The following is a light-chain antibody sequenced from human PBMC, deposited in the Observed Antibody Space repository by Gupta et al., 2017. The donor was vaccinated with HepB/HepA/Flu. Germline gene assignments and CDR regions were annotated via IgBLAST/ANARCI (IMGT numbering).Light chain of an antibody. CDR3: TPGLT. CDR1: QSLVYSDGNKY. J-gene: IGKJ2*01. CDR2: KFS. Sequence: DVVMTQSPLSLPVTLGQPASISCRSSQSLVYSDGNKYLKGWQLMPGQYTRRIIEKFSHSDSRVKDTLRGIASGTDFTRNRLRVRADDAGCDDGTPGLTFGPGTKMKIK. V-gene: IGKV2-30*01.